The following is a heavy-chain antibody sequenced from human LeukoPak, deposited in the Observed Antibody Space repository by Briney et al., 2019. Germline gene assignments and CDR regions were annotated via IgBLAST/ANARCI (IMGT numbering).Heavy chain of an antibody. CDR1: GFTFSTYA. CDR3: ARASNWNYPDY. CDR2: IYSGGTT. V-gene: IGHV3-53*01. Sequence: GGSLRLSCAASGFTFSTYAMHWVRQAPGKGLEWVSVIYSGGTTYYADSVKGRFSISRDNSKNTLYLQMNSLRAEDTAVYYCARASNWNYPDYWGQGTLVTVSS. D-gene: IGHD1-7*01. J-gene: IGHJ4*02.